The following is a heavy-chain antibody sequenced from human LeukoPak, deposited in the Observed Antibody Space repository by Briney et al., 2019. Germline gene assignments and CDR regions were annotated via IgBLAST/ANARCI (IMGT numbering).Heavy chain of an antibody. V-gene: IGHV3-13*01. CDR1: GFTFSSYD. J-gene: IGHJ4*02. CDR3: ARSLRYYYDSSGYYYCFDY. D-gene: IGHD3-22*01. CDR2: IGTAGDT. Sequence: GGSLRLSCAASGFTFSSYDMHWVRQATGKGLEWVSAIGTAGDTYYPGSVKGRFTISRENAKNSLYLQMNSLRAGDTAVYYCARSLRYYYDSSGYYYCFDYWGQGTLVTVSS.